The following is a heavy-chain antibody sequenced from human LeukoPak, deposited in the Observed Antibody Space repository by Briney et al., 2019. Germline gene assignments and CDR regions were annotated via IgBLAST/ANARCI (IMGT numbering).Heavy chain of an antibody. CDR3: ARGKRGVGDSYSYFDY. Sequence: GGSLRLSCTASGFTLLASWMHWVREAPGGGVVWVSRINRDGRSAGYADFVRGRFSISRDNAKNTVSLQMDNLRVEDTAVYFCARGKRGVGDSYSYFDYWGQGALVTVSS. D-gene: IGHD2-21*02. J-gene: IGHJ4*02. V-gene: IGHV3-74*01. CDR1: GFTLLASW. CDR2: INRDGRSA.